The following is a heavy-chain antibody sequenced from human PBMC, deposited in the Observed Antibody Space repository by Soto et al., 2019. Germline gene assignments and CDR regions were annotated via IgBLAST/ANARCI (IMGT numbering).Heavy chain of an antibody. J-gene: IGHJ6*02. Sequence: SETLSLTCTVSGGSISSYYWSWIRQPAGKGLEWIGRIYTSGSTNYNPSLKSRVTMSVDTSKNQFSPKLSSVTAADTAVYYCAGKGVPSAMDYYYYGMDVWGQGTTVTVSS. CDR3: AGKGVPSAMDYYYYGMDV. D-gene: IGHD2-2*01. CDR2: IYTSGST. V-gene: IGHV4-4*07. CDR1: GGSISSYY.